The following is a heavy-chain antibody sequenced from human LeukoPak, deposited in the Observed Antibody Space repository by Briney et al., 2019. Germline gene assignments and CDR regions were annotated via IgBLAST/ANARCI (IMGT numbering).Heavy chain of an antibody. D-gene: IGHD3-10*01. CDR1: GYTFTSYG. CDR2: ISAYNGNT. V-gene: IGHV1-18*01. CDR3: ARVRYYGSGSYYTFTAGY. Sequence: ASVNVSCKASGYTFTSYGISWVRQAPGQGLEWMGWISAYNGNTNYAQKLQGRVTMTTDTSTSTAYMELRSLRSDDTAVYYCARVRYYGSGSYYTFTAGYWGQGTLVTVSS. J-gene: IGHJ4*02.